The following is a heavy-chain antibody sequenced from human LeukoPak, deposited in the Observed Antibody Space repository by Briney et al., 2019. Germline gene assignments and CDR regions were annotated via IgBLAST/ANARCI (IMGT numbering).Heavy chain of an antibody. J-gene: IGHJ4*02. CDR2: ISSSSSYI. V-gene: IGHV3-21*01. D-gene: IGHD3-9*01. CDR1: GFTFSSYS. CDR3: ARGDILTGCSDY. Sequence: GGSLRLSCAASGFTFSSYSMNWVRQAPGKGLEWVSSISSSSSYIYYADSVKGRFTISRDNAKNSLYLQMNSLRAEDTAVYYCARGDILTGCSDYWGQGTLVTVSS.